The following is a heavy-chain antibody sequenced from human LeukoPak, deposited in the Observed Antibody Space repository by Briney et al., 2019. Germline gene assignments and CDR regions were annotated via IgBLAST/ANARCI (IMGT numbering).Heavy chain of an antibody. V-gene: IGHV3-48*03. D-gene: IGHD3-3*01. CDR2: ISRSGTII. CDR3: ARERDDYYFDY. Sequence: GGSLRLSCAASGFTFSGYEMNWVRQAPGKGLEWVSYISRSGTIISYADSVGGRLTISRDNVKNSLYLQMNSLRAEDTAVYYCARERDDYYFDYWGQGTLVTVSS. CDR1: GFTFSGYE. J-gene: IGHJ4*02.